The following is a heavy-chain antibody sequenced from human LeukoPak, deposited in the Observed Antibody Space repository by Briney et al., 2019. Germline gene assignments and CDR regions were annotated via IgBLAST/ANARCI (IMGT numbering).Heavy chain of an antibody. CDR1: GYTFTGHH. V-gene: IGHV1-2*02. J-gene: IGHJ4*02. D-gene: IGHD6-13*01. Sequence: ASVKISCKASGYTFTGHHLHWVRQAPGQGLEWMGWINPDSGGTRYAQKFQGRVTVTRDTSTSTVYMELSRLRSDGTAVYFCARHSGTYLDQWGQGALVTVSS. CDR3: ARHSGTYLDQ. CDR2: INPDSGGT.